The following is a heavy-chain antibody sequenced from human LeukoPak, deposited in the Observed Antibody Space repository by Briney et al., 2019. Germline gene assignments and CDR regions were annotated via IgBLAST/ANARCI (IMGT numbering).Heavy chain of an antibody. CDR1: GFKFSSYS. CDR2: ISSSSSYI. V-gene: IGHV3-21*01. CDR3: ARGTMFPYYFDY. D-gene: IGHD3-10*02. J-gene: IGHJ4*02. Sequence: GTSLRLSCAASGFKFSSYSMKWVRQAPGKGLEWVSFISSSSSYIYYADSLKGRFTISRDNAKNSLYLQMNSLRAEDTAVYYCARGTMFPYYFDYWGQGTLVTVSS.